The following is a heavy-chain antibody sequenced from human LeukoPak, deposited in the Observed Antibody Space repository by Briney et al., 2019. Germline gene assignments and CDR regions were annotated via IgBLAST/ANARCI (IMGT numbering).Heavy chain of an antibody. CDR1: GYTFTSYY. J-gene: IGHJ6*02. CDR2: INPSGGST. V-gene: IGHV1-46*01. Sequence: GASVKVSCQASGYTFTSYYMHWVRQAPGQGLEWMGIINPSGGSTSYAQKFQGRVTMTRDTSTSTVYMELSSLRSEDTAVYYCARGAHCSSTSCTLWYYYGMDVWGQGTTVTVSS. CDR3: ARGAHCSSTSCTLWYYYGMDV. D-gene: IGHD2-2*01.